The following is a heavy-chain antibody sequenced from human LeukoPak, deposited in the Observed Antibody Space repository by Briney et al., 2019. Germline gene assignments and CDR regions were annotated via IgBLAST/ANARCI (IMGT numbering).Heavy chain of an antibody. CDR2: IIPIFGTA. Sequence: GSSVKVSCKASGGTFSSYAISWVRQAPGQGLEWVGGIIPIFGTANYAQKFQGRVTITADESTSTAYMELSSLRSEHTDVYYCGRSEGGYYDSSGYSMAEYWGQGTLVTASS. V-gene: IGHV1-69*01. J-gene: IGHJ4*02. CDR1: GGTFSSYA. D-gene: IGHD3-22*01. CDR3: GRSEGGYYDSSGYSMAEY.